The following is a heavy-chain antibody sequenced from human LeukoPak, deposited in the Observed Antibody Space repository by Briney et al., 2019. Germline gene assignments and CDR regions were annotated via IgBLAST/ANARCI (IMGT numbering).Heavy chain of an antibody. CDR3: ARASGSGYSRYFDY. Sequence: SETLSLTCTVSGGSISGYYWNWIRQPAGKGLEWIGRIFHSGSTNYNPSLKSRVTISVDTSKNQFSLKLSSVTAADTAVYYCARASGSGYSRYFDYWGQGTLVTVSS. J-gene: IGHJ4*02. CDR1: GGSISGYY. V-gene: IGHV4-4*07. CDR2: IFHSGST. D-gene: IGHD3-22*01.